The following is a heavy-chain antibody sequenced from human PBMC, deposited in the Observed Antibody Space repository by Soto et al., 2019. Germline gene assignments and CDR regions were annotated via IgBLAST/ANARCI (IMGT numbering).Heavy chain of an antibody. CDR1: GYSFTSYW. D-gene: IGHD2-21*02. J-gene: IGHJ4*02. V-gene: IGHV5-10-1*01. CDR3: ARPPTVYTCCGGDCYYFDY. Sequence: PGESLKISCKGSGYSFTSYWINWVRQMPGKGLEWMGRIDPSDSYTNYSPSFQGHVTISADKSISTVYVQWSSLKASDTAMYYCARPPTVYTCCGGDCYYFDYWGQGAQVTVSS. CDR2: IDPSDSYT.